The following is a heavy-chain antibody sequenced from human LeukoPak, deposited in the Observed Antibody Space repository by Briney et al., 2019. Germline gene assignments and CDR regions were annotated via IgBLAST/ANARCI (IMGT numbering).Heavy chain of an antibody. Sequence: ASVKVSCKASGYTFTGYYMHWVRQAPGQGLEWMGWVSAYNGDTNYAQKFRGRVTMTRDTSTSTAYMELRSLRSDDTAVYYCARGVGPLPLDYWGQGTLVTVSS. CDR3: ARGVGPLPLDY. CDR2: VSAYNGDT. D-gene: IGHD1-26*01. V-gene: IGHV1-18*04. CDR1: GYTFTGYY. J-gene: IGHJ4*02.